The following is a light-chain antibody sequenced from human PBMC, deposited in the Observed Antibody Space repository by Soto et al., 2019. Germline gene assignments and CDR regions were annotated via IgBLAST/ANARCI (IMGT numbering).Light chain of an antibody. V-gene: IGKV3-11*01. CDR3: QQRSNWPPWT. CDR2: DAS. J-gene: IGKJ1*01. Sequence: IVLRQSPATVSVSPGEMSTRSVRASQSVSSYLAWYQQKPGQAPRLLIYDASNRATGIPARFSGSGSGTDFTLTISSLEPEDFAVYYCQQRSNWPPWTFGQGTKVDIK. CDR1: QSVSSY.